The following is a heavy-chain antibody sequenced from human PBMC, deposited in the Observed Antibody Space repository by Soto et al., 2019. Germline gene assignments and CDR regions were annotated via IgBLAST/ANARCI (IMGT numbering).Heavy chain of an antibody. J-gene: IGHJ4*02. D-gene: IGHD3-22*01. V-gene: IGHV4-38-2*01. CDR2: IYRSGST. Sequence: PSETLSLTCAVSGYSISTGYYWGWIRQPPGKGLGWIGSIYRSGSTYYNPSLKSRVTISMDMSMNQFSLKLTSVTAADTAVYYCARVAYFDTTGYYYYFDYWGQGTLVTVS. CDR1: GYSISTGYY. CDR3: ARVAYFDTTGYYYYFDY.